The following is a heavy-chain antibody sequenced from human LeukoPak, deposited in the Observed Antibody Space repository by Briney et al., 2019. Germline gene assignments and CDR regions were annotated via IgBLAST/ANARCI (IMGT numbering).Heavy chain of an antibody. CDR3: ASFSPPFLGPQRVVVEPHSDY. CDR1: GFTFSSYV. Sequence: QAGGSLRLSCAASGFTFSSYVMHWVRQAPGKGLEWVAIISYDGSNEYYADSVKGRFTISRDNAKNSLYLQMNSLRAEDTAVYYCASFSPPFLGPQRVVVEPHSDYWGQGTLVTVSS. J-gene: IGHJ4*02. D-gene: IGHD3-22*01. CDR2: ISYDGSNE. V-gene: IGHV3-30*04.